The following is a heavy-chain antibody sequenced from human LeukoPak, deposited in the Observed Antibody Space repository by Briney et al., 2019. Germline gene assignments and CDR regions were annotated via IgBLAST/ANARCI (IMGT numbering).Heavy chain of an antibody. V-gene: IGHV3-66*01. CDR3: ARDRSKAYSYYYGMDV. D-gene: IGHD4-11*01. CDR1: GFTVRNNY. CDR2: IYSGGST. Sequence: PGGSLRLSCAASGFTVRNNYMSWVRQAPGKGLEWVSVIYSGGSTYYADSVKGRFTISRDNSKNTLYLQMNSLRAEDTAVYYCARDRSKAYSYYYGMDVWGQGTTVTVSS. J-gene: IGHJ6*02.